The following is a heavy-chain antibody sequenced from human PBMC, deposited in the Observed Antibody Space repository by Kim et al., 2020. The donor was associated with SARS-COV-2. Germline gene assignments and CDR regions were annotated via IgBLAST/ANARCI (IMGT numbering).Heavy chain of an antibody. CDR3: ARDRYYGSGSYYQPSYFDY. D-gene: IGHD3-10*01. J-gene: IGHJ4*02. V-gene: IGHV3-30-3*01. Sequence: GGSLRLSCAASGFTFSSYAMHWVRQAPGKGLEWVAVISYDGSNKYYADSVKGRFTISRDNSKNTLYLQMNSLRAEDTAVYYCARDRYYGSGSYYQPSYFDYWGQGTLVTVSS. CDR2: ISYDGSNK. CDR1: GFTFSSYA.